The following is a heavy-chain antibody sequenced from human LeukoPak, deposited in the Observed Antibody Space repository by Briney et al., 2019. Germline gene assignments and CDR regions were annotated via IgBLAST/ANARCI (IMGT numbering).Heavy chain of an antibody. J-gene: IGHJ5*01. V-gene: IGHV3-23*01. CDR3: AKDVHTSGWYGWFDS. D-gene: IGHD6-19*01. Sequence: GGSLRLSCAASGFTFSSYSMDWVRQAPGKGLEWVSLISGSGRNSYYADSVKGRFTISRDNPKNTMYLQMNSLRAEDTAVYYCAKDVHTSGWYGWFDSWGQGTLVTVSS. CDR1: GFTFSSYS. CDR2: ISGSGRNS.